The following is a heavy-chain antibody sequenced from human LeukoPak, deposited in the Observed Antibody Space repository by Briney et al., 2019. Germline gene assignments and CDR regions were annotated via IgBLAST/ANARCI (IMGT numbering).Heavy chain of an antibody. D-gene: IGHD3-10*01. CDR2: INTNTGDP. V-gene: IGHV7-4-1*01. J-gene: IGHJ4*02. Sequence: GASVKVSCKASGYTFTSYDINWVRQAPGQGLEWMGWINTNTGDPAYARDFRGRFVLSVDTSVNTAYLEISGLKTEDTAVYYCARSSRGVIGLLDYWGQGALVAVSS. CDR1: GYTFTSYD. CDR3: ARSSRGVIGLLDY.